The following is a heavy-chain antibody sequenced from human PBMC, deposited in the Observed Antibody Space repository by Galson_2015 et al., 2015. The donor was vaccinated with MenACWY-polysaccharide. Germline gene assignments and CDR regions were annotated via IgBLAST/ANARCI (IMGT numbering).Heavy chain of an antibody. Sequence: SVKVSCKASGYTFTTYGISWVRQAPGQGLEWMGWISGYDGHTNYAQKLQDRVTMTTDTSTSTAYMELRSLRSDDTAVYYCARDEYSSSFPYFDSWGQGTLVTVSS. J-gene: IGHJ4*02. CDR3: ARDEYSSSFPYFDS. CDR1: GYTFTTYG. V-gene: IGHV1-18*01. D-gene: IGHD6-6*01. CDR2: ISGYDGHT.